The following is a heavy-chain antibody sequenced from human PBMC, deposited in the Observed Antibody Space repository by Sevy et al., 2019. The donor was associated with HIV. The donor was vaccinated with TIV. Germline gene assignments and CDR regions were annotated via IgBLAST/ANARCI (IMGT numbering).Heavy chain of an antibody. CDR3: TRVTFYSSSWYLYSDDAFGI. J-gene: IGHJ3*02. D-gene: IGHD6-13*01. CDR2: IRSKAYGGTT. Sequence: GGSLRLSCTASGFTFGDYAMSWFRQAPGKGLEWVGFIRSKAYGGTTENAASVKGRFTISRDDSKSIAYLQMNSLKTEDTAVYYCTRVTFYSSSWYLYSDDAFGIWGQGTMVTVSS. V-gene: IGHV3-49*03. CDR1: GFTFGDYA.